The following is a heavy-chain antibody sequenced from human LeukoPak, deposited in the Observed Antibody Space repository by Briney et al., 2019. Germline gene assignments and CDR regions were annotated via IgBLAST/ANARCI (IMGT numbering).Heavy chain of an antibody. CDR3: ARGGYYGSGRYYFDS. CDR1: GFTFSSHW. Sequence: GGSLRLSCAASGFTFSSHWMHWVRQAPGKGLVWVSRIKSDGSNTNYADSVKGRFTISRDNAKNTLHLQMNSLRAEDTAVYYCARGGYYGSGRYYFDSWGQATLVTVSS. J-gene: IGHJ4*02. CDR2: IKSDGSNT. V-gene: IGHV3-74*01. D-gene: IGHD3-3*01.